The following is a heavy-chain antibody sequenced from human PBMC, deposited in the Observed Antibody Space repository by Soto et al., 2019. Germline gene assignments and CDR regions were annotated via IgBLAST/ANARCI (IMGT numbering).Heavy chain of an antibody. CDR3: AIVVVSPTAIVDF. D-gene: IGHD2-2*01. CDR1: GGSFSGYS. V-gene: IGHV4-34*01. Sequence: SETLSLTCDVYGGSFSGYSWSWIRQPPGKGLEWIGEIHHSGSTNYNPSLKSRVTMSVDTSKSQFSLKLNSVTAADTAVYYCAIVVVSPTAIVDFWGQGTLVTVSS. CDR2: IHHSGST. J-gene: IGHJ4*02.